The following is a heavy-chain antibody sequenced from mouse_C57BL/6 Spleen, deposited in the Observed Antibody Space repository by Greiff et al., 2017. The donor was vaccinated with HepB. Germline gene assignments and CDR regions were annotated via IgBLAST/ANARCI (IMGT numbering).Heavy chain of an antibody. CDR3: ATELGRMGYYFDY. CDR1: GFTFSDYG. V-gene: IGHV5-17*01. Sequence: DVMLVESGGGLVKPGGSLKLSCAASGFTFSDYGMHWVRQAPEKGLEWVAYISSGSSTIYYADTVKGRFTISRDNAKNTLFLQMTSLRSEDTAMYYCATELGRMGYYFDYWGQGTTLTVSS. D-gene: IGHD4-1*01. CDR2: ISSGSSTI. J-gene: IGHJ2*01.